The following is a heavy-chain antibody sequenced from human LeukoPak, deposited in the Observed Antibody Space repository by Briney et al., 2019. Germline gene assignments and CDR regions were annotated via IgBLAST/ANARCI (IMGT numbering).Heavy chain of an antibody. V-gene: IGHV3-53*01. J-gene: IGHJ5*02. D-gene: IGHD5-12*01. CDR2: IYTGGST. CDR3: ARDEGYVLGFDP. CDR1: GFTVSSSF. Sequence: TGGSLRLSCAASGFTVSSSFLSWVRQAPGKGLEWVSVIYTGGSTYYADSVKGRFTISRDNAKNSLYLQMNSLRAEDTAVYYCARDEGYVLGFDPWGQGTLVTVSS.